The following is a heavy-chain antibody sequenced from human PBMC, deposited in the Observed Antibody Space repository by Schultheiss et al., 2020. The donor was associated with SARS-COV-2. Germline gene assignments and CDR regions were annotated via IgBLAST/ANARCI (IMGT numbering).Heavy chain of an antibody. D-gene: IGHD1/OR15-1a*01. CDR1: GFTFSSYW. CDR2: ISGSGGST. Sequence: GGSLRLSCAASGFTFSSYWMSWVRQAPGKGLEWVSAISGSGGSTYYADSVKGRFTISRDNSKNTLYLQMNSLRAEDTAVYYCAKLEQLSGFRDYYYGMDVWGQGTTVTVSS. V-gene: IGHV3-23*01. J-gene: IGHJ6*02. CDR3: AKLEQLSGFRDYYYGMDV.